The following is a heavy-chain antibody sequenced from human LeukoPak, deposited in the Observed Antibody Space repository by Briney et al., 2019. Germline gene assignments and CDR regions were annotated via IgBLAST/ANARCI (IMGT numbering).Heavy chain of an antibody. CDR2: IIPILGIA. CDR1: GGTFSSYA. CDR3: ARDRPLWFGEVWFDP. V-gene: IGHV1-69*04. D-gene: IGHD3-10*01. Sequence: ASVKVSCKASGGTFSSYAISWVRQAPGQGLEWMGRIIPILGIANYAQKFQGRVTITADKSTSTAYMELRSLRSDDTAVYYCARDRPLWFGEVWFDPWGQGTLVTVSS. J-gene: IGHJ5*02.